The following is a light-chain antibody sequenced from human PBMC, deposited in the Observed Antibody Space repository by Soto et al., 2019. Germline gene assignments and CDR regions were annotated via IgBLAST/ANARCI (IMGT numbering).Light chain of an antibody. J-gene: IGKJ5*01. CDR2: GAS. V-gene: IGKV3-20*01. Sequence: EIVLTQSPGTLSLSPGERATLSCGASQSVSSNYLAWYQQRPGQAPRLLIYGASSRATGIPDRFSGSGSGTEFTLTISSLQSEDFAVYYCQQYNNWPLFGQGTRLEIK. CDR1: QSVSSNY. CDR3: QQYNNWPL.